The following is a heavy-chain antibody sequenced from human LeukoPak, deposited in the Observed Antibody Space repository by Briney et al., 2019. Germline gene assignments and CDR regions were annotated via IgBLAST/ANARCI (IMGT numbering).Heavy chain of an antibody. CDR1: SYTFTSYG. D-gene: IGHD3-10*01. Sequence: ASVKVSCKASSYTFTSYGISWVRQAPGQGLEWMGWISAYNGNTNYAQKLQGRVTMTTDTSTSTAYMELRSLRSDDTAVYYCARLVYYYGSGSWNWFDPWGQGTLVTVSS. CDR3: ARLVYYYGSGSWNWFDP. V-gene: IGHV1-18*01. CDR2: ISAYNGNT. J-gene: IGHJ5*02.